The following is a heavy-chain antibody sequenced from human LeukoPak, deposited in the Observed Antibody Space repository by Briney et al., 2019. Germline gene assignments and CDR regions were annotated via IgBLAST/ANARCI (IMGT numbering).Heavy chain of an antibody. V-gene: IGHV3-30*03. D-gene: IGHD6-19*01. CDR3: ARAIAVADQSAFDI. J-gene: IGHJ3*02. CDR2: ISYDGSNK. CDR1: GFTFSSYG. Sequence: GRSLRLSCAASGFTFSSYGMHWVRQAPGKGLEWVAVISYDGSNKYYADSVKGRFTISRDNSKNTLYLQMNSLRAEDTAVYYCARAIAVADQSAFDIWGQGTMVTVSS.